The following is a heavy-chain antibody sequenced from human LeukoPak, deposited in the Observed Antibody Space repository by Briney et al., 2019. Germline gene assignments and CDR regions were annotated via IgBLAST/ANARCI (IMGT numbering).Heavy chain of an antibody. Sequence: SQNLSLTCAISGDSVSSNSAAWNWIRQSPPRGLEWLGRTYYRSKWYNDYAVSVKSRITINPDTSKNQFSLQLNSVTPEDTAVYYCARVVAAAGGHFDYWGQGTLVTVSS. V-gene: IGHV6-1*01. CDR3: ARVVAAAGGHFDY. J-gene: IGHJ4*02. D-gene: IGHD6-13*01. CDR2: TYYRSKWYN. CDR1: GDSVSSNSAA.